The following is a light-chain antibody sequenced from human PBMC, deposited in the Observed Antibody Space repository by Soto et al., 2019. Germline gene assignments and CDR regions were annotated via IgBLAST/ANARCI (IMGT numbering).Light chain of an antibody. CDR2: GAS. J-gene: IGKJ1*01. Sequence: EIVLNQSPATLSLSPGERATLSCRASESVSTNLAWYQQKAGQAPRLLIYGASTRATGIPARFSGSGSGTEFTLTISSLQSEDFAVYYCQQYSIWRTFGQGTKVDIK. CDR1: ESVSTN. V-gene: IGKV3-15*01. CDR3: QQYSIWRT.